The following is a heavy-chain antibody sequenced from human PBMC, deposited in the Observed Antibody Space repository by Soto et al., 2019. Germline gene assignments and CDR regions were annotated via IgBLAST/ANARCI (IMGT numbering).Heavy chain of an antibody. V-gene: IGHV1-18*01. CDR1: GYTFTSYD. CDR2: MNPNNGNT. CDR3: ATSYDSGFDP. D-gene: IGHD5-12*01. Sequence: ASVKVSCKASGYTFTSYDINWVRQATGQGLEWMGWMNPNNGNTNYAPKFQGRVTMTTDTSTSTAYMELRSLRSDDTAVYYCATSYDSGFDPWGQGTLVTVSS. J-gene: IGHJ5*02.